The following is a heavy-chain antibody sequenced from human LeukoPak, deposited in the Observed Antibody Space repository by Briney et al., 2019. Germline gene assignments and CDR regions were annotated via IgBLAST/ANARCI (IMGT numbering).Heavy chain of an antibody. CDR1: GFTFSSYA. CDR3: ARTPLWFGELLWGAFDI. Sequence: GGSLRLSCAASGFTFSSYAMHWVRQAPGKGLEWVAVISYDGSNKYYADSVKGRFTISRDNSKNTLYLQMNSLRAEDTAVYYCARTPLWFGELLWGAFDIWGQGTKVTVSS. D-gene: IGHD3-10*01. V-gene: IGHV3-30*04. CDR2: ISYDGSNK. J-gene: IGHJ3*02.